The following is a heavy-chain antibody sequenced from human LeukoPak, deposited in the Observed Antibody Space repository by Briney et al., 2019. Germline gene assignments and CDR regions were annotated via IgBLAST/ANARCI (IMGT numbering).Heavy chain of an antibody. CDR2: IIPIFGTA. D-gene: IGHD3-10*01. CDR1: GGTFSSYA. V-gene: IGHV1-69*01. Sequence: SVKVSCKASGGTFSSYAIRWVRQAPGQGLEWMGGIIPIFGTANYAQKFQGRVTITADESTSTAYMELSSLRSEDTAVYYCARGGGSGSQFYYYYGMDVWGKGTTVTVSS. CDR3: ARGGGSGSQFYYYYGMDV. J-gene: IGHJ6*04.